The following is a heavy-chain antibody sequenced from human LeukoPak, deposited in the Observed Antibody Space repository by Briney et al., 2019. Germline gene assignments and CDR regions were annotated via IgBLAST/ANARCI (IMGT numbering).Heavy chain of an antibody. D-gene: IGHD3-10*01. CDR2: ISAYNGNT. Sequence: ASVKVSCKASGYTFTSYGISWVRQAPGQGLEWMGWISAYNGNTNYAQKLQGRVTMTTDTSTSTAYMELRSLRSDDTAVYYCARGILLWFGELLETDAFDIWGQGTMVTVSS. CDR3: ARGILLWFGELLETDAFDI. V-gene: IGHV1-18*01. CDR1: GYTFTSYG. J-gene: IGHJ3*02.